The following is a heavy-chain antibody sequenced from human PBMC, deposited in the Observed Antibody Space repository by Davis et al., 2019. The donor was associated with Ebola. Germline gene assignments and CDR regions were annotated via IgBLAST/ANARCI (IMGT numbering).Heavy chain of an antibody. J-gene: IGHJ4*02. V-gene: IGHV3-11*04. D-gene: IGHD2-21*02. CDR1: GFTFSDYY. CDR2: ISSSGSTI. CDR3: ARDELLTASLFDY. Sequence: PGGSLTLSCAASGFTFSDYYMSWIRQAPGKGLEWVSYISSSGSTIYYADSVKGRFTISRDNAKNSLYLQMNSLRAEDTAVYYCARDELLTASLFDYWGQGTLVTVSS.